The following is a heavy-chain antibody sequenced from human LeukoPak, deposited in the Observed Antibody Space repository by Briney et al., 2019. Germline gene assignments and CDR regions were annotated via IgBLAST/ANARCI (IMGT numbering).Heavy chain of an antibody. Sequence: GGSLRLSCAASGFTFSNYATSWVRQAPGKGLEWVSVISGSGGSTCYADSVKGRFTISRDNSKNTLYLQMNSLRAEDTAVYYCAKDYASDMATAPFDYWGQGTLVTVSS. CDR1: GFTFSNYA. J-gene: IGHJ4*02. CDR3: AKDYASDMATAPFDY. D-gene: IGHD5-24*01. CDR2: ISGSGGST. V-gene: IGHV3-23*01.